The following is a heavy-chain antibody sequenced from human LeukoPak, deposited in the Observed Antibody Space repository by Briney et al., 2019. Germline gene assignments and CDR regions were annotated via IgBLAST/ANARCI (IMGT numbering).Heavy chain of an antibody. D-gene: IGHD2-2*01. CDR2: INPNSGGT. CDR3: ASEYCSSTSCYQSFDY. CDR1: GYTFTGYY. Sequence: ASVKVSCKASGYTFTGYYMHWVRQAPGQGLEWMGWINPNSGGTNYAQKFQGRVTMTRDTSISTAYMELSRLRSDDTAVYYCASEYCSSTSCYQSFDYCGQGTLVTVSS. V-gene: IGHV1-2*02. J-gene: IGHJ4*02.